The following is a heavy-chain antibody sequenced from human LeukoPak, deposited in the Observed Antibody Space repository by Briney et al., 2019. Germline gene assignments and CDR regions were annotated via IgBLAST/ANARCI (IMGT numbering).Heavy chain of an antibody. CDR1: GFTFNSYA. CDR3: AKAVVLLSSSWYYFDY. Sequence: GGSLRLSCAASGFTFNSYAMNWVRQAPGKGLEWVSTISLGGGSTYDADSVKGRFTISRDNSKNTLYLQMNSLRAEDTAVYYCAKAVVLLSSSWYYFDYWGRGTLVTVSS. CDR2: ISLGGGST. V-gene: IGHV3-23*01. D-gene: IGHD6-13*01. J-gene: IGHJ4*02.